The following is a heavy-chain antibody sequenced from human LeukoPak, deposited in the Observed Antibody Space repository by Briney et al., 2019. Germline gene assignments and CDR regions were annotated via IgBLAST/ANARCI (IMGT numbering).Heavy chain of an antibody. J-gene: IGHJ4*02. CDR1: GFTFSSSW. Sequence: GGSLRLSCAASGFTFSSSWMSWVRQAPGKGLEWVASIKQDGSEKYYVDSVKGRFTISRDNAKNSLYLQMNSLRAEDTAVYYCAMGSIPTYWGQGTLVTVPS. CDR2: IKQDGSEK. D-gene: IGHD2-21*01. V-gene: IGHV3-7*01. CDR3: AMGSIPTY.